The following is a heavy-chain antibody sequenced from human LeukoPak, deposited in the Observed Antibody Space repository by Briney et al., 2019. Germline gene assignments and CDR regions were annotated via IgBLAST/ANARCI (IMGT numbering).Heavy chain of an antibody. D-gene: IGHD2-15*01. CDR3: AKGPSGNWYFDL. CDR2: IRYDGSNK. J-gene: IGHJ2*01. V-gene: IGHV3-30*02. Sequence: PGGSLRLSCAASGFTFSNYNMDWVRQAPGKGLEWVAFIRYDGSNKYYADSVKGRFTISRDNSKNTLYLQMNSLRAEDTAVYYCAKGPSGNWYFDLWGRGTLVTVSS. CDR1: GFTFSNYN.